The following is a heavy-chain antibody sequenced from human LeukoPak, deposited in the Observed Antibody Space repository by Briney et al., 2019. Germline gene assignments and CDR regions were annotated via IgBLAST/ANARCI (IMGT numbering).Heavy chain of an antibody. CDR2: MNPNSGNT. CDR3: ARGSGLQVAGTSGDP. Sequence: ASVKVSCKASGYTFTSYDINWVRQATGQGLEWMGWMNPNSGNTGYAQKFQGRVTMTRNTSISTAYMEPSSLRSEDTAVYYCARGSGLQVAGTSGDPWGQGTLVTVSS. CDR1: GYTFTSYD. D-gene: IGHD6-19*01. V-gene: IGHV1-8*01. J-gene: IGHJ5*02.